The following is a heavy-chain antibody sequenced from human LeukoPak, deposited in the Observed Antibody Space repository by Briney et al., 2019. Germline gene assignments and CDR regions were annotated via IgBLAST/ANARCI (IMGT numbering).Heavy chain of an antibody. J-gene: IGHJ5*02. CDR2: ITGRGRGT. Sequence: GGFLRLSGTASGPTFSKYATTWVRQAPGKGLDWVSSITGRGRGTYYADSVKGRFAASRENCQNTVFLRLTSLTAEDTAIYYCAKDATPGNSIWDSFSSCGQGALVTASS. CDR3: AKDATPGNSIWDSFSS. CDR1: GPTFSKYA. V-gene: IGHV3-23*01. D-gene: IGHD1-26*01.